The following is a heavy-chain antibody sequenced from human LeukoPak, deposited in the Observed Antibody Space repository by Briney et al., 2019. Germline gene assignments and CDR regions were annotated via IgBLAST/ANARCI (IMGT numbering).Heavy chain of an antibody. CDR3: ARLDYDSSGYYYGFDP. V-gene: IGHV3-48*03. D-gene: IGHD3-22*01. Sequence: GRSLRLSCAASAFTFSSYEINWVRQAPGKGLEWGSYISSSGSTIHYADSVKGRFTISRDNAKNSLYLQMNSLRAEDTAVYYCARLDYDSSGYYYGFDPWGQGTLVTVSS. CDR1: AFTFSSYE. J-gene: IGHJ5*02. CDR2: ISSSGSTI.